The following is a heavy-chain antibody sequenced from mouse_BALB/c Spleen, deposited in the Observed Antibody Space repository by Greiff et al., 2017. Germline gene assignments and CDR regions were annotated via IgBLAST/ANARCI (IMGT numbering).Heavy chain of an antibody. Sequence: EVQLKESGPSLVKPSQTLSLTCSVTGDSITSGYWNWIRKFPGNKLEYMGYISYSGSTYYNPSLKSRISITRDTSKNQYYLQLNSVTTEDTATYYCARSDYYGSSPFAYWGQGTLVTVSA. J-gene: IGHJ3*01. D-gene: IGHD1-1*01. CDR3: ARSDYYGSSPFAY. V-gene: IGHV3-8*02. CDR2: ISYSGST. CDR1: GDSITSGY.